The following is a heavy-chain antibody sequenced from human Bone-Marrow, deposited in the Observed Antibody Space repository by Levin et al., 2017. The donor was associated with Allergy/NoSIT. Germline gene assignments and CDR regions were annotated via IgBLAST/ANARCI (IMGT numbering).Heavy chain of an antibody. CDR1: GFNFYTHG. CDR2: IWDDGTND. V-gene: IGHV3-33*01. CDR3: VRVPVGTAGAYFDT. J-gene: IGHJ5*02. Sequence: GGSLRLSCIASGFNFYTHGMHWVRQAPGKGLQWLALIWDDGTNDNYADSVKGRFTISRDNSKNTLYLQMNGLRVDDTAVYYCVRVPVGTAGAYFDTWGRGTLVTVSS. D-gene: IGHD6-13*01.